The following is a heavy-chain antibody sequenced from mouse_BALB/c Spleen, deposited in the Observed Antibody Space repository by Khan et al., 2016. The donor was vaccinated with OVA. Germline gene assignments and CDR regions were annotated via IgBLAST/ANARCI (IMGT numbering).Heavy chain of an antibody. V-gene: IGHV1-7*01. CDR1: GYTFTTYW. CDR2: INPTSGYT. CDR3: TRERIDY. Sequence: VQLQQSGAELAQPGASVKMSCKASGYTFTTYWMHWVKQRPGQGLEWIGYINPTSGYTDYNEKFKDRAILSADKSSSTAYMQLSSLTSEDSAVYYCTRERIDYWGQGTTLTVSS. J-gene: IGHJ2*01.